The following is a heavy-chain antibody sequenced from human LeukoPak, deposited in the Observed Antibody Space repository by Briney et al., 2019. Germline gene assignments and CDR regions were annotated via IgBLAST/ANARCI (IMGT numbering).Heavy chain of an antibody. CDR3: ARDGDILTGYYFDY. Sequence: GGSLRLSCAASGFTFSSYSMNWVRQAPGKGLEWVSSIISSGTYIYYADSVKGRFTISRDNARNSLSLQMNSLRAEDTAVYYCARDGDILTGYYFDYWGQGTLVTVSS. D-gene: IGHD3-9*01. CDR2: IISSGTYI. J-gene: IGHJ4*02. V-gene: IGHV3-21*01. CDR1: GFTFSSYS.